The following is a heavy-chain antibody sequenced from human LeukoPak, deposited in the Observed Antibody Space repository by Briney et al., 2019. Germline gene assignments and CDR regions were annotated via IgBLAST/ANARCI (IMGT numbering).Heavy chain of an antibody. CDR2: ILYSGST. J-gene: IGHJ4*02. V-gene: IGHV4-39*01. D-gene: IGHD3-22*01. Sequence: PSETLSLTCTVSGGSISSSRHYWGWIRQPPGKGLEWIGNILYSGSTNYNPSLKSRVTISVDTSKNQFSLKLSSVTAADTADYYCLRRVAGSSYRDYWGQGTLVTVSS. CDR1: GGSISSSRHY. CDR3: LRRVAGSSYRDY.